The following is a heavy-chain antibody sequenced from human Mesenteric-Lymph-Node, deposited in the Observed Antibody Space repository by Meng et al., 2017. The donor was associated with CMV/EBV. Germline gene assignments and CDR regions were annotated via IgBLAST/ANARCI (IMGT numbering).Heavy chain of an antibody. J-gene: IGHJ6*02. CDR1: GFTFSSYE. Sequence: GGSLRLSCAASGFTFSSYEMNWVRQAPGKGLEWVSYISSSGSTIYYADSVKGRFTISRDNAKNSLYLQMNSLRAEDTAVYYCARDKRGNSYYYGMDVWGQGTTVTVSS. CDR3: ARDKRGNSYYYGMDV. CDR2: ISSSGSTI. V-gene: IGHV3-48*03. D-gene: IGHD3-16*01.